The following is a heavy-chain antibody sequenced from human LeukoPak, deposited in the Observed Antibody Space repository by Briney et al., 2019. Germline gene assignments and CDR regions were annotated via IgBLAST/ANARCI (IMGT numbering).Heavy chain of an antibody. D-gene: IGHD6-6*01. CDR2: IGGYNGNT. V-gene: IGHV1-18*01. Sequence: ASVKVSCKTSVYTFTSYGINWVRQAPGQGLEWMGWIGGYNGNTNYAQKLQGRVTMTTDTSTSTAYMELRSLRSDDTAVYYCARESYSSSTGFDSWGQGTLVTVSS. CDR1: VYTFTSYG. J-gene: IGHJ4*02. CDR3: ARESYSSSTGFDS.